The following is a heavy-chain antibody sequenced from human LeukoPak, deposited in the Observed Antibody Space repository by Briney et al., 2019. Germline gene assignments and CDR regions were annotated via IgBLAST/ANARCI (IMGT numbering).Heavy chain of an antibody. CDR2: IYYSGST. V-gene: IGHV4-39*01. CDR3: DRGGSMVRDAFDI. Sequence: SETLSLTCAVSGGSISSSSYYWGWIRQPPGKGLEWIGSIYYSGSTYYNPSLKSRVTISVDTSKNQFSLKLSSVTAADTVVYYCDRGGSMVRDAFDIWGQGTMVTVSS. D-gene: IGHD3-10*01. J-gene: IGHJ3*02. CDR1: GGSISSSSYY.